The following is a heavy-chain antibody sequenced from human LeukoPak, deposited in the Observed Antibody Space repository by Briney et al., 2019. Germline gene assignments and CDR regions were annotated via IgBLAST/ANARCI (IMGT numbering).Heavy chain of an antibody. V-gene: IGHV5-51*01. CDR2: IHPEDSDT. D-gene: IGHD3-22*01. CDR3: ARRYYHSSEFDP. Sequence: GESLKISCTASGHSFSTYWIGWVRQMPGKGLEWMGIIHPEDSDTQYSPSFQGQVTISADKSISTASLQWSSLKASDTAMYYCARRYYHSSEFDPWGQGTLVTVSS. J-gene: IGHJ5*02. CDR1: GHSFSTYW.